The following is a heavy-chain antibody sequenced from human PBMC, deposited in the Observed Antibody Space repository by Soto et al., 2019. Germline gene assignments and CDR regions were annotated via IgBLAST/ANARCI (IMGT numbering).Heavy chain of an antibody. D-gene: IGHD3-3*01. CDR1: GYTFTGYY. V-gene: IGHV1-2*02. Sequence: GALVKVSCKASGYTFTGYYMHWVRQAPGQGLEWMGWINPNSGGTNYAQKFQGRVTMTRDTSISTAYMELSRLRSDDTAVYYCARRNVLRFLEWLPRPNDAFDIWGQGTMVTVSS. J-gene: IGHJ3*02. CDR2: INPNSGGT. CDR3: ARRNVLRFLEWLPRPNDAFDI.